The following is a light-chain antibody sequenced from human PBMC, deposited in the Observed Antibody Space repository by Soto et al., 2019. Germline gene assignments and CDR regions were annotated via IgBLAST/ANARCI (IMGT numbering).Light chain of an antibody. CDR1: QGIRSD. Sequence: QMTQSPSSLSASVGDRVTISCRTSQGIRSDLAWYQQKPGKVPKLLIYGASKLESGVPSRFSGSGFGTDFTLTISSLQPEDFATYYCLQDYNFPWAFGQGTKVEIK. CDR3: LQDYNFPWA. J-gene: IGKJ1*01. V-gene: IGKV1-6*01. CDR2: GAS.